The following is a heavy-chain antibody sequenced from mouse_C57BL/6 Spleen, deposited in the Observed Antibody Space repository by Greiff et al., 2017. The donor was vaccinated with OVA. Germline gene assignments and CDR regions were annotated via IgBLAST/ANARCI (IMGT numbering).Heavy chain of an antibody. CDR1: GFTFSDYG. CDR2: ISSGSSTI. V-gene: IGHV5-17*01. Sequence: EVKLVESGGGLVKPGGSLKLSCAASGFTFSDYGMHWVRQAPEKGLEWVAYISSGSSTIYYADTVKGRFTISRDNAKNTLFQQMTSLRSEDTAMYYCAREGYYGSSYYAMDYWGQGTSVTVSS. D-gene: IGHD1-1*01. J-gene: IGHJ4*01. CDR3: AREGYYGSSYYAMDY.